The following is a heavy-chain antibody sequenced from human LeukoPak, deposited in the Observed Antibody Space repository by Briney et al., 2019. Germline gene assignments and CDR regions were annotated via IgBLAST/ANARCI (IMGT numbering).Heavy chain of an antibody. CDR1: GFTFSSYG. Sequence: PGGSLRLSCAASGFTFSSYGMHWVRQAPGKGLEWVAFIRYDGSNKYYADSVKGRFTISRDNSKNTLYLQMNSLRAEDTAVYYCARDWTPYYYDSSGSSGYFDYWGQGTLVTVSS. CDR3: ARDWTPYYYDSSGSSGYFDY. J-gene: IGHJ4*02. V-gene: IGHV3-30*02. D-gene: IGHD3-22*01. CDR2: IRYDGSNK.